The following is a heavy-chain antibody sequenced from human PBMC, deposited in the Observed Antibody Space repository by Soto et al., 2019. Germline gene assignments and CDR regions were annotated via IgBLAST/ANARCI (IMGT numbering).Heavy chain of an antibody. D-gene: IGHD3-22*01. CDR1: GGSISSGDYY. V-gene: IGHV4-30-4*01. CDR2: ISYSGST. Sequence: SETLSLTCTVSGGSISSGDYYWSCIRQPPGKGLEWIGYISYSGSTYYNPSLKSRVTISVDTSKNQFSLKLGSVTAADTAVDYWASQYYYDSSGYSFNWFDPWGQGTLVTVSS. J-gene: IGHJ5*02. CDR3: ASQYYYDSSGYSFNWFDP.